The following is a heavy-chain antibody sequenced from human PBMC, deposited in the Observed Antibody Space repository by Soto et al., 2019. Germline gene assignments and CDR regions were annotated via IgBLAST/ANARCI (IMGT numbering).Heavy chain of an antibody. CDR2: INPSGGST. J-gene: IGHJ1*01. D-gene: IGHD4-17*01. Sequence: GASVKVSCKASGYTFTSYYMHWVRQAPGQGLEWMGIINPSGGSTSYAQKFQGRVTMTRDTSTSTVYMELSSLRSEDTAVYYCARDGRGVYGDYSPEYFQHWGQGTLVTVSS. V-gene: IGHV1-46*01. CDR1: GYTFTSYY. CDR3: ARDGRGVYGDYSPEYFQH.